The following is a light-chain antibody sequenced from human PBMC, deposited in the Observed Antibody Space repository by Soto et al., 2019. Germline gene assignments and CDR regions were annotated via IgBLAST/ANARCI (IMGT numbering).Light chain of an antibody. CDR3: QSFDSNLSGWV. V-gene: IGLV1-40*01. CDR1: SSNIGAGHD. CDR2: RNN. Sequence: QPVLTQPPSVSGAPGQRVTISCTGNSSNIGAGHDVHWYQQPPGTAPKLLIFRNNNRASGVPGRFSGARSGTSASLAITGLQTGDEADYYCQSFDSNLSGWVFGGGTKLTVL. J-gene: IGLJ3*02.